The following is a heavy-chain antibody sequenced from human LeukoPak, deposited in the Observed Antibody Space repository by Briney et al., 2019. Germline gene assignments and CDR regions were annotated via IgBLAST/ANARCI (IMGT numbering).Heavy chain of an antibody. D-gene: IGHD3-10*01. J-gene: IGHJ4*02. CDR1: GGSISSGSYY. Sequence: SQTLSLTCTVSGGSISSGSYYWSWIRQPAGKGLEWIGRIYTSGSTNYNPSLKSRVTISVDTSKNQFSLKLSSVAAADTAVYYCARGNRQLAYYGSGSRLPYDYWGQGILVTVSS. CDR3: ARGNRQLAYYGSGSRLPYDY. V-gene: IGHV4-61*02. CDR2: IYTSGST.